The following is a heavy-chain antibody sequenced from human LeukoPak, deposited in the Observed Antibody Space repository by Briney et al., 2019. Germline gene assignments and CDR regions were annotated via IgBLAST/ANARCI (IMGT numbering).Heavy chain of an antibody. D-gene: IGHD3-22*01. CDR2: IYHSGST. CDR3: ARIRITMIGGYGMDV. CDR1: GYSISSGYY. Sequence: SETLSLTCTVSGYSISSGYYWGWIRQPPGKGLEWIGSIYHSGSTYYNPSLKSRVTISVDTSKNQFSLKLSSVTAADTAVYYCARIRITMIGGYGMDVWGQGTTVTVSS. J-gene: IGHJ6*02. V-gene: IGHV4-38-2*02.